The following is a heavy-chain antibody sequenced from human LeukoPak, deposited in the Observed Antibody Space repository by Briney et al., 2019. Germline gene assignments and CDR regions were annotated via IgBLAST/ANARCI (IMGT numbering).Heavy chain of an antibody. V-gene: IGHV3-9*01. CDR3: AKVGSSGTKESDY. CDR1: GFTFDDYA. Sequence: GRSLRLSCAASGFTFDDYAMHWVRQAPGKGLEWVSGISWNSGSIGYADSVKGRFTISRDNAKNSLYLQMNSLRAEDTALHYCAKVGSSGTKESDYWGQGTLVTVSS. D-gene: IGHD6-6*01. J-gene: IGHJ4*02. CDR2: ISWNSGSI.